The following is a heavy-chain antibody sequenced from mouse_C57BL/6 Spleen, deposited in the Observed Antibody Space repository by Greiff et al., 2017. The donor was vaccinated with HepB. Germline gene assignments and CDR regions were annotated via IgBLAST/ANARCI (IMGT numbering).Heavy chain of an antibody. V-gene: IGHV1-62-2*01. Sequence: QVQLQQSGAELVKPGASVKLSCKASGYTFTEYTIHWVKQRSGQGLEWIGWFYPGSGSIKYNEKFKDKATLTADKSSSTVYMELSRLTSEDSAVYFCARHEPNLYYYGSSYGYAMDYWGQGTSVTVSS. CDR3: ARHEPNLYYYGSSYGYAMDY. J-gene: IGHJ4*01. D-gene: IGHD1-1*01. CDR1: GYTFTEYT. CDR2: FYPGSGSI.